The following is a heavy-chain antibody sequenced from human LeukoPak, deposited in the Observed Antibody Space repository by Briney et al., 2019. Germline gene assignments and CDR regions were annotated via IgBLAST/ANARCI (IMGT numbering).Heavy chain of an antibody. J-gene: IGHJ4*02. D-gene: IGHD3-22*01. CDR3: ARSTYYYDSSGYFRLGYFDY. CDR1: GFTVSSNY. CDR2: IYSGGST. Sequence: GGSLRLSCAASGFTVSSNYMSWVRQAPGKGLEWVSVIYSGGSTYYADSVKGRFTISRHNSKNTLYLQMNSLRAEDTAVYYCARSTYYYDSSGYFRLGYFDYWGQGTLVTVSS. V-gene: IGHV3-53*04.